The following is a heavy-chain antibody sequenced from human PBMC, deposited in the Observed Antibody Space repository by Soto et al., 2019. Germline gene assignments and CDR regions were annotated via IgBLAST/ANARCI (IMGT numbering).Heavy chain of an antibody. V-gene: IGHV5-51*01. CDR1: GYSFTSYW. CDR2: IYPGDSDT. CDR3: ARQRGQQLAGNYYGMDV. Sequence: GESLKISCKGSGYSFTSYWIGWVRQMPGKGLEWMGIIYPGDSDTSYSPSFQGQVTISADKSISTAYLQWGSLKASDTAMYYCARQRGQQLAGNYYGMDVWGQGTTVTVSS. D-gene: IGHD6-13*01. J-gene: IGHJ6*02.